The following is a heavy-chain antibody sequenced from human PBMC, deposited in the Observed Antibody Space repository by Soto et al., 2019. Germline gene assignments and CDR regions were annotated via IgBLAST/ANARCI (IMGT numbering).Heavy chain of an antibody. V-gene: IGHV3-33*01. Sequence: GGSLRLSCAASGFTFSSYGMHWVRQAPGKGLEWVAVIWYDGSNKYYADSVKGRFTISRDNSKNTLYLQMNSLRAEDTAVYYCARDSGIAAADLPLLGGMDVWGQGTTVTVSS. CDR2: IWYDGSNK. CDR3: ARDSGIAAADLPLLGGMDV. D-gene: IGHD6-13*01. J-gene: IGHJ6*02. CDR1: GFTFSSYG.